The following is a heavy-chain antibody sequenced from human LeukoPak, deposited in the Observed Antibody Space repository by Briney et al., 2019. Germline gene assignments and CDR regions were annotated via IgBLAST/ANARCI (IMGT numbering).Heavy chain of an antibody. J-gene: IGHJ6*02. Sequence: TASETLSLTCAVYGGSFSGYYWSWIRQPPGKGLEWIGEINHSGSTNYNPSLKSRVTISVDTSKNQFSLKLSSVTAADTAVYYCARGRERFLVWSRNVYYYYGMDVWGQGTTVTVSS. CDR3: ARGRERFLVWSRNVYYYYGMDV. CDR2: INHSGST. V-gene: IGHV4-34*01. D-gene: IGHD3-3*01. CDR1: GGSFSGYY.